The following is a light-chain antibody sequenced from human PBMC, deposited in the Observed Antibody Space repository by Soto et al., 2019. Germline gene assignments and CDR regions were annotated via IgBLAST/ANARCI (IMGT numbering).Light chain of an antibody. V-gene: IGKV3-11*01. Sequence: EIVLTQSPATLSLSPGERATLSCRASQSVSTYLAWYQQKPGQAPRLLIFDASSGATGIPARFSGSGSGTDFTLTISSLEPEDFAVYYCQQRSNSPRTFGGGTKVEIK. J-gene: IGKJ4*01. CDR1: QSVSTY. CDR3: QQRSNSPRT. CDR2: DAS.